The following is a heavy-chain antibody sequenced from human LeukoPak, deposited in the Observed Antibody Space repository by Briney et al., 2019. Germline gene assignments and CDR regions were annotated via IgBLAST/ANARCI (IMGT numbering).Heavy chain of an antibody. D-gene: IGHD1-26*01. J-gene: IGHJ4*02. CDR3: ARDFRIVGALDY. CDR1: GFTFSSYS. CDR2: ISSSSSYI. Sequence: GGSLRLSCAASGFTFSSYSMNWVRQAPGKGLEWVSSISSSSSYIYYADSVKGRFTISRDNAKNSLYLQMNSLRAEDTAVYYCARDFRIVGALDYWGQGTLVTVSS. V-gene: IGHV3-21*01.